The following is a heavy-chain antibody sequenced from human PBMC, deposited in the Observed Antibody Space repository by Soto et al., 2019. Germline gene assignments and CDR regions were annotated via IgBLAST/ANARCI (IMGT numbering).Heavy chain of an antibody. CDR3: ARPLGGSGSYYPFDY. CDR2: INAGNGNT. V-gene: IGHV1-3*01. D-gene: IGHD3-10*01. Sequence: GASVKVSCKASGYTFTSYAMHWVRQAPGQRLEWMGWINAGNGNTKYSQKFQGRVTITRDTSASTAYMELSSLRSEDTAVYYCARPLGGSGSYYPFDYWGQGTLVTV. J-gene: IGHJ4*02. CDR1: GYTFTSYA.